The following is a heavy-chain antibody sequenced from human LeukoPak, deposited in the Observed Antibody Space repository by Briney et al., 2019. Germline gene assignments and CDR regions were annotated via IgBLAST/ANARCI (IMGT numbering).Heavy chain of an antibody. CDR3: ARETTVRGVTIDNWFDL. CDR1: GESFSDHY. J-gene: IGHJ5*02. CDR2: INHSGGT. Sequence: KPSETLSLTCAVYGESFSDHYWNWIRQSPGKGLEWIGEINHSGGTNSNPSLKSRVALSVDTSKNQFSVKLSSVTAADTAVYYCARETTVRGVTIDNWFDLWGQGTLVTVSS. D-gene: IGHD3-10*01. V-gene: IGHV4-34*01.